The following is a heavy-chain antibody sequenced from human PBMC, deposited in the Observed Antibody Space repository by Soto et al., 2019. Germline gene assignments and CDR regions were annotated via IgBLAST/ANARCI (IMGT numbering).Heavy chain of an antibody. CDR3: ARDQRYSSGWTYYFDQ. D-gene: IGHD6-19*01. CDR2: IWYDGSDK. CDR1: GFSFSQYG. Sequence: SLRLSCAASGFSFSQYGMHWVRQAPGKGLEWVAVIWYDGSDKNYADSVKGRFTISRDNSKNTLYLQMNTLRAEDTAVYYCARDQRYSSGWTYYFDQWGQGTLVTVS. J-gene: IGHJ4*02. V-gene: IGHV3-33*01.